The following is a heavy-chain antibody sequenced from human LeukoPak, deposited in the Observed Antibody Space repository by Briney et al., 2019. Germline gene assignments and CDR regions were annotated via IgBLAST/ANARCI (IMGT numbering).Heavy chain of an antibody. Sequence: QTGGSLRLSCAASGFTFSRYAMNWVRQVPGKGLQWVSRINQNGSITDYADSVKGRFTISRDNAKNTVYLQMNSLRAGDTAVYYCARSYRDFWGQGTLVTVSS. V-gene: IGHV3-74*01. D-gene: IGHD3-10*01. J-gene: IGHJ4*02. CDR3: ARSYRDF. CDR1: GFTFSRYA. CDR2: INQNGSIT.